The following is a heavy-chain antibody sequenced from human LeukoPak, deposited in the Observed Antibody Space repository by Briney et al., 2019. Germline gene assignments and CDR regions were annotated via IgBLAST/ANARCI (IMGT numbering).Heavy chain of an antibody. CDR2: INPNSGGT. V-gene: IGHV1-2*02. J-gene: IGHJ4*02. D-gene: IGHD6-19*01. CDR1: GYTFTGYY. CDR3: ASIGVYSSGWPSDY. Sequence: ASVKVSCKASGYTFTGYYMHWVRQAPGQGLEWMGWINPNSGGTNYAQKFQGRVTVTRDTSISTAYMELSRLRSDDTAVYYCASIGVYSSGWPSDYWGQGTLVTVSS.